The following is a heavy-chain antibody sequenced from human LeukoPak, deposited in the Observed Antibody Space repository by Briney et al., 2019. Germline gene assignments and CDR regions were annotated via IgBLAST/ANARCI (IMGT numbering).Heavy chain of an antibody. CDR3: ASPDTAMVY. Sequence: SETLSLTCAVYGGSFSGYYWSWIRQPPGKGLEWIGEINHRGSTNYNPSLKSRVTISVDTSKNQFSLKLSSVTAADTAVYYCASPDTAMVYWGQGTLVTVSS. V-gene: IGHV4-34*01. J-gene: IGHJ4*02. D-gene: IGHD5-18*01. CDR2: INHRGST. CDR1: GGSFSGYY.